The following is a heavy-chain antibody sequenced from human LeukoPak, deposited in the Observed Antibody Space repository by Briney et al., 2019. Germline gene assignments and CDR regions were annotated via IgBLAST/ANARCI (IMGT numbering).Heavy chain of an antibody. D-gene: IGHD3-22*01. CDR1: GGSISSSSYY. J-gene: IGHJ4*02. Sequence: SETLSLTCTVSGGSISSSSYYWGWIRRPPGKGLEWIASIYYSGITYYSPSLKSRVTISVDTSKNQFSLKLSSVTAADTAVYYCARQPIVVVIAPFDYWGQGTLVTVSS. V-gene: IGHV4-39*01. CDR2: IYYSGIT. CDR3: ARQPIVVVIAPFDY.